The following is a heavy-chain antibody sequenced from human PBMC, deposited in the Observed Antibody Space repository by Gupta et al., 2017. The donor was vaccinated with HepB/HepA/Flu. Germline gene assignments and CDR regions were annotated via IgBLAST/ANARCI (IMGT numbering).Heavy chain of an antibody. D-gene: IGHD1-1*01. CDR1: GFTFSSYE. CDR2: ISSGGSTI. CDR3: ARVGTVANFDY. J-gene: IGHJ4*02. V-gene: IGHV3-48*03. Sequence: EVQLVESGGGLVQPGGSLRLSCAASGFTFSSYEMNWVRQAPGKGLEWVSYISSGGSTIYYADSVKGRFTISRDNAKNSLYLQMHSLRAEDTALYYCARVGTVANFDYWGQGTLVTVSS.